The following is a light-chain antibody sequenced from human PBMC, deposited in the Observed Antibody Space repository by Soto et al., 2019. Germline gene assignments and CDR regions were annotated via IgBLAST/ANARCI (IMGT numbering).Light chain of an antibody. V-gene: IGKV1-39*01. CDR2: AAS. Sequence: DIQMTQSPSSLSASVGDRVTITCRASQSISSYLNCYQQKPGKAPKLLIYAASSLQSGVPSRFSGSGSGTDFTLTISSLQPEDFATYYCQQANSFPFTFGQGTRLEIK. CDR1: QSISSY. J-gene: IGKJ5*01. CDR3: QQANSFPFT.